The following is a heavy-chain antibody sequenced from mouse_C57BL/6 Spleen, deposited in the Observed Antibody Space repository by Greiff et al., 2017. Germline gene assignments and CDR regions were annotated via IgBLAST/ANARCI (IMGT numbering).Heavy chain of an antibody. CDR1: GYTFTDYY. CDR3: ARFYYDYGLDY. D-gene: IGHD2-4*01. Sequence: VQLQQSGPELVKPGASVKISCKASGYTFTDYYLNWVKQSHVKSLEWIGDINPNNGGTSYNQKFKGKATLTVDKSSSTAYMELRSLTSEDSAVYYCARFYYDYGLDYWGQGTTLTVSS. V-gene: IGHV1-26*01. CDR2: INPNNGGT. J-gene: IGHJ2*01.